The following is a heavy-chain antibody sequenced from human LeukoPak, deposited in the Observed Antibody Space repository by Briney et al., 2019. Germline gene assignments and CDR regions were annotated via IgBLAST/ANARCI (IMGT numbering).Heavy chain of an antibody. CDR3: ARDQGWYYDFWSGYTSYYFDY. Sequence: SETLSLTCTVSGYSISSGYYWGWIRQPPGKGLEWIGSIHHSGSTYYNPSLKSRVTISVDTSKNQFSLKLSSVTAADTAVYYCARDQGWYYDFWSGYTSYYFDYWGQEPWSPSPQ. CDR1: GYSISSGYY. D-gene: IGHD3-3*01. CDR2: IHHSGST. V-gene: IGHV4-38-2*02. J-gene: IGHJ4*01.